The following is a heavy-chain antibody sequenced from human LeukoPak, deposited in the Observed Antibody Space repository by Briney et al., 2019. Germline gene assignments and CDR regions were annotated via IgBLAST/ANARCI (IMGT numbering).Heavy chain of an antibody. CDR1: GFTFSSYS. CDR2: ISGSDSYI. V-gene: IGHV3-21*01. CDR3: ARDPPDYDSSGYYYRNDAFDI. D-gene: IGHD3-22*01. J-gene: IGHJ3*02. Sequence: GGSLRLSCAASGFTFSSYSMNWVRQAPGKGLEWVSSISGSDSYIYYADSVKGRFTISRDNAKNSLYLQMNSLRAEDTAVYYRARDPPDYDSSGYYYRNDAFDIWGQGTMVTVSS.